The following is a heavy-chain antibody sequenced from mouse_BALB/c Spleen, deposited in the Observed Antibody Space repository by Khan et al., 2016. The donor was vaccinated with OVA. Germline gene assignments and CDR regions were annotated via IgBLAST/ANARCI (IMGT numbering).Heavy chain of an antibody. Sequence: VQLQQSGAELVKPGASVKLSCTASGFNIKDTYMHWVKQRPEQGLEWIGRIDPANGNTKYDPKFQGKATITADTSSNTAYLQLSSLTSEDTAVYYCASEGNYYYYYAMDYWGQGTSVTVSS. J-gene: IGHJ4*01. V-gene: IGHV14-3*02. CDR1: GFNIKDTY. CDR2: IDPANGNT. D-gene: IGHD2-1*01. CDR3: ASEGNYYYYYAMDY.